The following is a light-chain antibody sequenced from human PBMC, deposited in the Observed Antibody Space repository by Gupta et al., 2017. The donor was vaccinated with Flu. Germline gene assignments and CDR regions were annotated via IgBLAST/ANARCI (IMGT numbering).Light chain of an antibody. J-gene: IGKJ2*01. Sequence: DIQMTQSPSTLSASIGDRVTITCRATQSISSWLTWYQQKPGKAPKLLIFKASTLESGVPSRFSGSGSGTEFTLTISSLQPDDFATYYCQQYNSYPYTFGQGTKLEIK. CDR3: QQYNSYPYT. CDR2: KAS. V-gene: IGKV1-5*03. CDR1: QSISSW.